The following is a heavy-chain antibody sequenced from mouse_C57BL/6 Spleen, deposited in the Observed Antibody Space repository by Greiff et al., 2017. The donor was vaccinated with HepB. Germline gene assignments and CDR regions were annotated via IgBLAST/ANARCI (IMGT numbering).Heavy chain of an antibody. CDR3: ARDRRTTVVEAFDV. CDR1: GFTFSDYG. J-gene: IGHJ1*03. Sequence: EVKLQESGGGLVKPGGSLKLSCAASGFTFSDYGMHWVRQAPEKGLEWVAYISSGSSTIYYADTVKGRFTISRDNAKNTLFLQMTSLRSEDTAMYYCARDRRTTVVEAFDVWGTGTTVTVSS. CDR2: ISSGSSTI. V-gene: IGHV5-17*01. D-gene: IGHD1-1*01.